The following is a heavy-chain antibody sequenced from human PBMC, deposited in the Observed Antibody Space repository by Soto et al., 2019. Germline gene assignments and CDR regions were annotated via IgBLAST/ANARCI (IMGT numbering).Heavy chain of an antibody. Sequence: GASVKVSCKASGYTFTSYDINWVRQATGQGLEWMGWMNPNSGNTGYAQKFQGRVTMTRNTSISTAYMELSSLRSEDTAVYYCARVYDYVLGSYRYPVPHGYWGQGTLVTVSS. J-gene: IGHJ4*02. D-gene: IGHD3-16*02. CDR1: GYTFTSYD. CDR2: MNPNSGNT. V-gene: IGHV1-8*01. CDR3: ARVYDYVLGSYRYPVPHGY.